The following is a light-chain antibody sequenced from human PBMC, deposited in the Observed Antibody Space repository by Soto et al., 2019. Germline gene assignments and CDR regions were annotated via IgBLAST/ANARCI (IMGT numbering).Light chain of an antibody. V-gene: IGLV2-14*01. J-gene: IGLJ3*02. CDR3: SSYTSSSTLV. Sequence: QSALTQPASVSGSPGQSITFSCTGTSSDVGAYNYVSWYQQHPGKAPKLMIYEVSNRPSGVSHRFSGSKSGNTASLTISGLQAEDEADYYCSSYTSSSTLVFGGGTKLTVL. CDR1: SSDVGAYNY. CDR2: EVS.